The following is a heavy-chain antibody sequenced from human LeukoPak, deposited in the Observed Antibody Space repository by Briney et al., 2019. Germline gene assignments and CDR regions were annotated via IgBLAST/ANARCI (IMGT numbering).Heavy chain of an antibody. D-gene: IGHD3-10*01. CDR2: ISWDGGST. CDR1: GFTFSGSA. V-gene: IGHV3-43*02. J-gene: IGHJ3*02. CDR3: AKDMYYYGSSPSRVGSAFDI. Sequence: PGGSLRLSCAASGFTFSGSAMSWVRQAPGEGLEWVSLISWDGGSTYYADSVKGRFTISRDNSKNSLYLQMNSLRTEDTALYYCAKDMYYYGSSPSRVGSAFDIWGQGTMVTVSS.